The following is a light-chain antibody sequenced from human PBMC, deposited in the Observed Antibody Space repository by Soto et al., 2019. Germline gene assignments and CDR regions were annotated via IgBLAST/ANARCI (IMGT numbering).Light chain of an antibody. V-gene: IGLV1-40*01. J-gene: IGLJ1*01. Sequence: QSVLTQPPSVSGAPGQRVTISCTGSSSGIGAGYDVHWYHQLPGAAPKLLVSGNNNRPSGVPDRFSASKSGTSASLAITGLQTEDEAQYYCQSYDSRLTAYVFGTGTKVTVL. CDR3: QSYDSRLTAYV. CDR1: SSGIGAGYD. CDR2: GNN.